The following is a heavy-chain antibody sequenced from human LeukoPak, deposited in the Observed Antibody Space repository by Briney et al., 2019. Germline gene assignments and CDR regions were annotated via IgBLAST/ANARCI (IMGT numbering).Heavy chain of an antibody. CDR1: GFTFSNYA. V-gene: IGHV3-23*01. CDR3: LPSIGDY. Sequence: GGSLRLSCAASGFTFSNYAMSWVRQAPGKGLEWVSAVSGSGGSTYYADSVKGRLTISRDNSKNTLYLQMNSLRAEDTAVYYCLPSIGDYWGQGTLVTVSS. CDR2: VSGSGGST. J-gene: IGHJ4*02. D-gene: IGHD2-21*01.